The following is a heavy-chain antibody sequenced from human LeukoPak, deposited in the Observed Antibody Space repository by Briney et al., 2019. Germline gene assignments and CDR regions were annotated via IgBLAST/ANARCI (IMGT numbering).Heavy chain of an antibody. CDR1: GGSFRGYY. V-gene: IGHV4-34*01. D-gene: IGHD2-15*01. J-gene: IGHJ3*02. CDR2: IDHSGST. CDR3: ACTLGYCSGGSCYRTHDAFDI. Sequence: SETLSLTCAVYGGSFRGYYWSWIRQPPGKGLEWIGEIDHSGSTNYNPSLKSRVTISADTSKNQFSLKLSSVTAADTAVYYCACTLGYCSGGSCYRTHDAFDIWGQGTMVTVSS.